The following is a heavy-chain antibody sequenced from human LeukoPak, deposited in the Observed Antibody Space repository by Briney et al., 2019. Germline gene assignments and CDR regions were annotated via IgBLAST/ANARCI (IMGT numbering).Heavy chain of an antibody. CDR1: GYTFTRYY. V-gene: IGHV1-46*01. Sequence: ASVKVSCKASGYTFTRYYMHWVRQAPGQGVEGMGIINPSGGSTSYAQKFQGRVTMTRDTSTSTVYMELSSLRSEDTAVYYCARAFPFIRETRGYDAFDIWGQGTMVTVSS. J-gene: IGHJ3*02. CDR2: INPSGGST. D-gene: IGHD3-10*01. CDR3: ARAFPFIRETRGYDAFDI.